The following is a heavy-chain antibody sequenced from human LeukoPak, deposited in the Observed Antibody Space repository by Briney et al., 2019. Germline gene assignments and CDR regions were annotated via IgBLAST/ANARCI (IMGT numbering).Heavy chain of an antibody. J-gene: IGHJ5*02. Sequence: SEALSLTCTVSGGSISSYYWSWIRQPPGKGLEWIGYIYYSGSTNYNPSLKSRVTISVDTSKNQFSLKLSSVTAADTAVYYCARRVAAAGTGDWFDPWGQGTLVTVSS. CDR1: GGSISSYY. D-gene: IGHD6-13*01. CDR2: IYYSGST. V-gene: IGHV4-59*08. CDR3: ARRVAAAGTGDWFDP.